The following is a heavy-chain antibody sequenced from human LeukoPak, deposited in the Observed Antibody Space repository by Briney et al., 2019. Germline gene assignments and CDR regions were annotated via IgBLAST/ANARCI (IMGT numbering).Heavy chain of an antibody. J-gene: IGHJ4*02. V-gene: IGHV4-59*12. Sequence: PSETLSLTCTVSGGSISSYYWSWIRQPPGKGLEWIGYIYYSGSTYYNPSLKSRVTISVDTSKNQFSLKLSSVTAADTAVYYCARGGGELRSRPFDYWGQGTLVTVSS. CDR3: ARGGGELRSRPFDY. CDR2: IYYSGST. CDR1: GGSISSYY. D-gene: IGHD1-26*01.